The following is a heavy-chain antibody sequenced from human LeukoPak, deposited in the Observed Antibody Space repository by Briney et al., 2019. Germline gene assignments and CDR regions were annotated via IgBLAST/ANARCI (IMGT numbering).Heavy chain of an antibody. Sequence: PSETLSLTCTVSGGSINSYYWSWIRQSPGKGLEWIGNIYYTGSTNYNPSLKSRVTISVDTSKNQSSLKLTSVTAADTAIYYCARLPLDYGDYGGFEYWVQGILVTVST. CDR1: GGSINSYY. V-gene: IGHV4-59*08. CDR2: IYYTGST. D-gene: IGHD4-23*01. CDR3: ARLPLDYGDYGGFEY. J-gene: IGHJ4*02.